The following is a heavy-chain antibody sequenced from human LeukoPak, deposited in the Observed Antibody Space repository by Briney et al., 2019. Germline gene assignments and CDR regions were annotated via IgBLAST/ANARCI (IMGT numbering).Heavy chain of an antibody. J-gene: IGHJ5*02. CDR1: GYTFTSYG. D-gene: IGHD5-12*01. V-gene: IGHV1-18*01. CDR3: VWLQFRSFDP. CDR2: ISAYNGNT. Sequence: ASVTVSCKASGYTFTSYGISWVRQAPGQGLEWMGWISAYNGNTNYAQKLQGRVTMTTDTSTSTAYMELRSLRSDDTAVYYCVWLQFRSFDPWGQGTLVTVSS.